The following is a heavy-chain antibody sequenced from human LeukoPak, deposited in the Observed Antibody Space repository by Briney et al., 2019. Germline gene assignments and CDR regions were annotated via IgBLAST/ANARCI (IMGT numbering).Heavy chain of an antibody. CDR1: GFTFSSYA. J-gene: IGHJ6*04. CDR3: ARPRSSIYYYYGMDV. V-gene: IGHV3-30*04. CDR2: TSYDGSNK. Sequence: GGSLRLSCAASGFTFSSYAMHWVRQAPGKGLEWVAVTSYDGSNKYCADSVKGRFTISRDNSKNTLHLQMNSLRAEDTAVYYCARPRSSIYYYYGMDVWGKGTTVTVSS.